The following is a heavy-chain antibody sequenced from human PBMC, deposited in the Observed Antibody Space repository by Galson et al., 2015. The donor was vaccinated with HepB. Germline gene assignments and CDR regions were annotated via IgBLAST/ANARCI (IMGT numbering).Heavy chain of an antibody. CDR1: GFSISNYW. Sequence: SLRLSCAASGFSISNYWMHWVRQVPGKGLEWVSRIRGDGIEINYADSVKGRFTISRDNAKNTLYLQMNSLRAEDSAVYYCAGDITPGGVSWGQGTLVTVSS. J-gene: IGHJ5*02. V-gene: IGHV3-74*01. CDR3: AGDITPGGVS. CDR2: IRGDGIEI. D-gene: IGHD1-14*01.